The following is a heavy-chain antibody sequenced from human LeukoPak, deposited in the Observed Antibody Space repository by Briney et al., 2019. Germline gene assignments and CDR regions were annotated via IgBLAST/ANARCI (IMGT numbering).Heavy chain of an antibody. V-gene: IGHV4-39*01. Sequence: SETLSLTCTVSGGSISSSSYYWGWIRQPPGKGLEWIESIYYSGSTYYNPSLKSRVTISVDTSKNQFSLKLSSVTAADTAVYYCARQSYYDFWSGGGMVDPWGQGTLVTVSS. J-gene: IGHJ5*02. CDR2: IYYSGST. D-gene: IGHD3-3*01. CDR1: GGSISSSSYY. CDR3: ARQSYYDFWSGGGMVDP.